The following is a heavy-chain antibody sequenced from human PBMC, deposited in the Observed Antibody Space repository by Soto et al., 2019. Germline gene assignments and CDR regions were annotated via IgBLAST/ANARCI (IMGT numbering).Heavy chain of an antibody. CDR1: GGSISSGGYS. J-gene: IGHJ6*02. D-gene: IGHD2-21*02. V-gene: IGHV4-30-2*01. CDR3: ARGGATYCGGDGYPEGDYYYYGMHV. CDR2: VYRSGST. Sequence: QLQLQESGSGLVKPSQTLSLTCAVSGGSISSGGYSWSWIRQPPGRGLGWIGYVYRSGSTYYNPPLKRQVTISVDRSKNQFSLKVSSVTAADTAVDYSARGGATYCGGDGYPEGDYYYYGMHVWGQGTTVTVSS.